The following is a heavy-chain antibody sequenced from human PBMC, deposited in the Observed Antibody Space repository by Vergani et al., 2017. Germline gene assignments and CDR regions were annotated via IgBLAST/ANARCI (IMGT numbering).Heavy chain of an antibody. CDR3: AGAYSGSYSADCYYYYGMDV. CDR1: GGSISSYY. V-gene: IGHV4-59*01. J-gene: IGHJ6*02. D-gene: IGHD1-26*01. Sequence: QVQLQESGPGLVKSSETLSLTCTVSGGSISSYYWSWIRQPPGKGLEWIGDIYYSGITNYNPSLKSRVTISVDTSRNQFSLKLSSVTAADTAVYYCAGAYSGSYSADCYYYYGMDVWGQGTTVTVSS. CDR2: IYYSGIT.